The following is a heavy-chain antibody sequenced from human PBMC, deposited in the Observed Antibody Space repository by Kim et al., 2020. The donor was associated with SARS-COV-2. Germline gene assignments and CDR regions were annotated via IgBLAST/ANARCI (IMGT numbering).Heavy chain of an antibody. CDR2: ISGSGGST. J-gene: IGHJ6*02. D-gene: IGHD6-19*01. CDR3: AKARALQQWLVSRYYYGMDV. CDR1: GFTFRSYA. V-gene: IGHV3-23*01. Sequence: GGSLRLSCAASGFTFRSYAMSWVRQAPGKGLEWVSAISGSGGSTYYADSVKGRFTISRDNSKNTLYLQMNSLRAEDTAVYYCAKARALQQWLVSRYYYGMDVWGQGTTVTVSS.